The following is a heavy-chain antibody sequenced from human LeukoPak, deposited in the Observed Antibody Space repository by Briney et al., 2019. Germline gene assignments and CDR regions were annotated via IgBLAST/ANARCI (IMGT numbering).Heavy chain of an antibody. Sequence: PGGSLRLSCAASGFTFSSYSMNWVRQAPGKGLEWVSSISSSSSYIYYADSVKGRFTISRDNAKNSLYLQMNSLRAEDTAVYYCARGPTVRPVYFDYWGQGTLVTVSS. CDR1: GFTFSSYS. CDR3: ARGPTVRPVYFDY. D-gene: IGHD4-11*01. J-gene: IGHJ4*02. V-gene: IGHV3-21*01. CDR2: ISSSSSYI.